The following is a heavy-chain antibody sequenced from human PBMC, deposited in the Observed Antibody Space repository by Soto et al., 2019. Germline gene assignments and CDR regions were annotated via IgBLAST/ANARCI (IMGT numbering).Heavy chain of an antibody. Sequence: VKVSCKASGYTFTSYYMHWVRQAPGQGLEWMGIINPSGGSTSYAQKFQGRVTMTRDTSTSTVYMELSSLRSEDTAVYYCASSGYLVAEFDPWGQGTLVTVSS. CDR3: ASSGYLVAEFDP. CDR2: INPSGGST. V-gene: IGHV1-46*01. CDR1: GYTFTSYY. D-gene: IGHD3-22*01. J-gene: IGHJ5*02.